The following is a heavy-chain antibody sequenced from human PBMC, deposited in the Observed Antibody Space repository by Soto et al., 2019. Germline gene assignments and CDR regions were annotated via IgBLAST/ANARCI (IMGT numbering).Heavy chain of an antibody. CDR3: ARAGARLLNWFDP. V-gene: IGHV4-34*01. J-gene: IGHJ5*02. CDR1: GGSFSGYY. CDR2: INHSGST. D-gene: IGHD4-17*01. Sequence: SETLSLTCAVYGGSFSGYYWSWIRQPPGKGLEWIGEINHSGSTNYNPSLKSRVTISVDTSKNQFSLKLSSVTAADTAVYYCARAGARLLNWFDPWGQGTLVTVSS.